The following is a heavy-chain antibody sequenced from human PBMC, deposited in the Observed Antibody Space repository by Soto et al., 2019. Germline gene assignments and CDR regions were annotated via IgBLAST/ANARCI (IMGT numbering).Heavy chain of an antibody. D-gene: IGHD5-18*01. CDR3: ARGYKMLGSKRGYSYGTHYYFGMDA. Sequence: NVSCKASGYTVTSSAMHWVRQAPGRRREWMGWINAGNGNTKYSQKFQGRVTMTRATSASTADMELSSLRSEYTSVFYCARGYKMLGSKRGYSYGTHYYFGMDAWGQETTLT. J-gene: IGHJ6*02. CDR1: GYTVTSSA. CDR2: INAGNGNT. V-gene: IGHV1-3*01.